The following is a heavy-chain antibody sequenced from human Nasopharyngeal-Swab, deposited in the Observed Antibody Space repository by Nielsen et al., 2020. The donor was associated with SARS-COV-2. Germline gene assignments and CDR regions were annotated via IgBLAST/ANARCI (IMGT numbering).Heavy chain of an antibody. CDR3: ASGKGYYYGSGTFDY. J-gene: IGHJ4*02. D-gene: IGHD3-10*01. V-gene: IGHV3-48*03. CDR2: ISSSGSTI. Sequence: GESLKISCAASGFTFSSYEMNWVRQAPRKGLEWVSYISSSGSTIYYADSVKGRFTISRDNAKNSLYLQMNSLRAEDTAVYYCASGKGYYYGSGTFDYWGQGTLVTVSS. CDR1: GFTFSSYE.